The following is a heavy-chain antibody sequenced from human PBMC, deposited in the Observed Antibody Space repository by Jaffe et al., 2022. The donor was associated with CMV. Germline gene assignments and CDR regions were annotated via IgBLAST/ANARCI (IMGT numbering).Heavy chain of an antibody. J-gene: IGHJ3*02. CDR1: GGTFSSYA. V-gene: IGHV1-69*09. Sequence: QVQLVQSGAEVKKPGSSVKVSCKASGGTFSSYAISWVRQAPGQGLEWMGRIIPILGIANYAQKFQGRVTITADKSTSTAYMELSSLRSEDTAVYYCAGTYCGGDCYLDAFDIWGQGTMVTVSS. D-gene: IGHD2-21*02. CDR2: IIPILGIA. CDR3: AGTYCGGDCYLDAFDI.